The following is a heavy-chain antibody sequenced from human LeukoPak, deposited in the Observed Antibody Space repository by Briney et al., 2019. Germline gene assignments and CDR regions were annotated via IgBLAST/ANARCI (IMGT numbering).Heavy chain of an antibody. CDR2: INPNSGGT. J-gene: IGHJ4*02. CDR3: ARAGENWNYYYFDY. V-gene: IGHV1-2*02. Sequence: VASVKVSCKASGYTFTGYYMLWVRQAPGQGLEWMGWINPNSGGTNYAQKFQGRVTMTRDTSISTAYMELSRLRSDDTAVYYCARAGENWNYYYFDYWGQGTLVTVSS. CDR1: GYTFTGYY. D-gene: IGHD1-7*01.